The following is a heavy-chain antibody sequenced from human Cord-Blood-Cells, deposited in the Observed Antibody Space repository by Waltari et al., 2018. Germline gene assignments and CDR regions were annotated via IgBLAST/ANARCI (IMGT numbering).Heavy chain of an antibody. J-gene: IGHJ6*03. D-gene: IGHD3-10*01. Sequence: QVQLVQSGAEVKKPGASVKVSCKASGYTFTSYDINWVRQATGQGREWMGWMNPNSGNTGYAQKFQGRVTITRNTSISTAYMELSSLRSEDTAVYYCARGGDGSGSYFYYYYYYMDVWGKGTTVTVSS. CDR3: ARGGDGSGSYFYYYYYYMDV. CDR1: GYTFTSYD. CDR2: MNPNSGNT. V-gene: IGHV1-8*03.